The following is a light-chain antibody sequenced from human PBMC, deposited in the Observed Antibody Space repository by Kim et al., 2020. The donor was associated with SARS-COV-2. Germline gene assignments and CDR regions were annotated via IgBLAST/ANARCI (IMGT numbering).Light chain of an antibody. CDR2: QDS. Sequence: GSPGQTASITCSGDKLGDKYGCWYQQKPGQSPVLVIYQDSKRPSGIPERFSGSNSGNTATLTISGTQAMDEADYYCQAWDSSTVVFGGGTQLTVL. V-gene: IGLV3-1*01. J-gene: IGLJ2*01. CDR1: KLGDKY. CDR3: QAWDSSTVV.